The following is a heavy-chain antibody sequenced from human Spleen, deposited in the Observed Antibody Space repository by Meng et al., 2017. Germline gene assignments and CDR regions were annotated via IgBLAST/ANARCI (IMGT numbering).Heavy chain of an antibody. CDR1: GFTFTSQS. D-gene: IGHD6-13*01. CDR3: ARGYIAAAADY. CDR2: ISSSSSYI. V-gene: IGHV3-21*01. Sequence: VRRGGLGVSPIKAGGSLRLSCAVSGFTFTSQSMNWVRQAPGKGLEWVASISSSSSYIYYVDSVKGRFTISRDNSKNTLYLQMNSLRAEDTAVYYCARGYIAAAADYWGQGTLVTVSS. J-gene: IGHJ4*02.